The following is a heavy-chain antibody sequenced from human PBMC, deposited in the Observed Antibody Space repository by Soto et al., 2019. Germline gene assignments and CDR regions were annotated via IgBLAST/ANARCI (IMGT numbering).Heavy chain of an antibody. D-gene: IGHD5-18*01. Sequence: QVQLVESGGGVVQPGRSLRLSCAASGFTFSSYGMHWVRQAPGKGLEWVAVISYDGSNKYYADSVKGRFTISRDNSKNTLYLQMNSLRAEDTAVYYCASDGDTAMAHFDYWGQGTLVTVSS. V-gene: IGHV3-30*03. J-gene: IGHJ4*02. CDR3: ASDGDTAMAHFDY. CDR1: GFTFSSYG. CDR2: ISYDGSNK.